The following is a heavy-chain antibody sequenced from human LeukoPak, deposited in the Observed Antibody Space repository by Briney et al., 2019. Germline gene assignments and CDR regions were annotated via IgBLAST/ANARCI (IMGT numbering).Heavy chain of an antibody. J-gene: IGHJ4*02. CDR1: GFTFGDYA. Sequence: PGGSLRLSCRASGFTFGDYAMSWVHQAPGKGLEWVGFIRSKAYGGTTEYAASVKGRFTISRDDSKSIAYLQMSSLRTEDTGVYYCSSSYYDFWSAYWGRGTLVTVSS. D-gene: IGHD3-3*01. CDR2: IRSKAYGGTT. V-gene: IGHV3-49*04. CDR3: SSSYYDFWSAY.